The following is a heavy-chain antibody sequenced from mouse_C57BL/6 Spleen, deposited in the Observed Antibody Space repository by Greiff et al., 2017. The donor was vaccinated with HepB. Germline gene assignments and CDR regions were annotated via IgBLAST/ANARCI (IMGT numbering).Heavy chain of an antibody. CDR1: GYTFTSYW. V-gene: IGHV1-59*01. CDR3: ARYYRGYFDV. Sequence: VQLQQPGAELVRPGTSVKLSCKASGYTFTSYWMHWVKQRPGQGLEWIGVIDPSDSYTNYNQKFKGKATLTVDTSSSTAYMQLSSLTSEDSAVYYCARYYRGYFDVWGTGTTVTVSS. J-gene: IGHJ1*03. CDR2: IDPSDSYT. D-gene: IGHD2-14*01.